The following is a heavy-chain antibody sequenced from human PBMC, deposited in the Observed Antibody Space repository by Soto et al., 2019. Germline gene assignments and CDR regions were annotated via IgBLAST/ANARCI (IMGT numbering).Heavy chain of an antibody. J-gene: IGHJ4*02. Sequence: EVELLESGGGLSPPGGSLRLSCAASGFIFRSTAMAWVRQAPGKGLEWVSHISGSGVSTYFSDSVKGRFTISRDNSNNTLYLQMNSLRAEDTAVYFCAAVMGSDYDYVWGSLTFDDWGQGTLVTVS. CDR3: AAVMGSDYDYVWGSLTFDD. CDR2: ISGSGVST. V-gene: IGHV3-23*01. CDR1: GFIFRSTA. D-gene: IGHD3-16*01.